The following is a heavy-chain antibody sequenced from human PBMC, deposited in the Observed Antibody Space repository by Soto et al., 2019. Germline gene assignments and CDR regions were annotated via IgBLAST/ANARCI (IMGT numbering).Heavy chain of an antibody. V-gene: IGHV1-3*01. Sequence: ASVKVSWKASGYTFTSYAMHWVRQAPRQRLEWMGWINAGNGYTKYSQKFQGRVTITRDTSASTAYMELSSLRSEDTAVYYCARVDIGVAGTLTWFDPWGQGTLVTVSS. CDR1: GYTFTSYA. J-gene: IGHJ5*02. CDR2: INAGNGYT. CDR3: ARVDIGVAGTLTWFDP. D-gene: IGHD6-19*01.